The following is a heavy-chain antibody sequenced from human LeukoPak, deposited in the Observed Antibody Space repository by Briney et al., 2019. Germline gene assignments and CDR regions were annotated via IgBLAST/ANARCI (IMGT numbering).Heavy chain of an antibody. CDR3: AKDSRGTTTTIYYFDC. J-gene: IGHJ4*02. Sequence: GGSLRLSCAVSGITFSRYWMSWVRQAPGKGLEWVSGISGGGSYTYYADSVKGRFTISRDNSKNTLSLQMNSLRAEDTAVYYCAKDSRGTTTTIYYFDCWGQGTLVTVSS. CDR2: ISGGGSYT. D-gene: IGHD4-17*01. V-gene: IGHV3-23*01. CDR1: GITFSRYW.